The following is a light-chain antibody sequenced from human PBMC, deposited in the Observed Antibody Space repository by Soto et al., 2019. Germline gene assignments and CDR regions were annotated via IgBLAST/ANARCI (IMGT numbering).Light chain of an antibody. CDR2: AAS. CDR3: LQDYNYPPT. J-gene: IGKJ1*01. CDR1: QDIGND. Sequence: ATQMTQSPSSLSASVGDRVTITCRASQDIGNDLGWYQQKPGKAPNLLIYAASSLQSGVPSRFSGSGSGTDFTLTISSLQPEDCATYYCLQDYNYPPTLGPATKVDIK. V-gene: IGKV1-6*01.